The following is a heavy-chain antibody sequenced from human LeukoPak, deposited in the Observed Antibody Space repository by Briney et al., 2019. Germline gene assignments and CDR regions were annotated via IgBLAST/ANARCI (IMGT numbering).Heavy chain of an antibody. D-gene: IGHD3-9*01. V-gene: IGHV3-11*01. CDR2: ISSSGTTI. J-gene: IGHJ4*02. CDR3: AKDYDILTGYAYFDY. CDR1: GFTFSDYY. Sequence: PGGSLRLSCAASGFTFSDYYMSWIRQAPGKGLEWISYISSSGTTINYADSVKGRFTISRDNAKNSLYLQMNSLRAEDTAVYYCAKDYDILTGYAYFDYWGQGTLVTVSS.